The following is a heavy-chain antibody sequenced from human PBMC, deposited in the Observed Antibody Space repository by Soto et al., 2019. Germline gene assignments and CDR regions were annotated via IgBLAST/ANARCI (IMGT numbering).Heavy chain of an antibody. CDR2: IYSGGTT. Sequence: GGSLRLSCVASGFIVSTNYMSWVRQAPGKGLEWVSVIYSGGTTYYADSVKGRFTISRDNSKNTLYLQMNSLRAEDTALYYCADSNEVWGQGTLVTVSS. D-gene: IGHD3-22*01. V-gene: IGHV3-53*01. CDR3: ADSNEV. CDR1: GFIVSTNY. J-gene: IGHJ4*02.